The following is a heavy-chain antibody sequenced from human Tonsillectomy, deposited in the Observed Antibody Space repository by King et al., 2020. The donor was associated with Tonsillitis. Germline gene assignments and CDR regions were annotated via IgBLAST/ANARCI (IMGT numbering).Heavy chain of an antibody. CDR3: AKDQQKLEYFDY. Sequence: VQLVESGGGLVQPGGSLRLSCAASGFTFSSCAMSWVRQAPGKGLEWVSGITDSGNNTYSADSVKGRFTITRDNSKNTLYLQMNSLRAEDTAVYYCAKDQQKLEYFDYWGQGALVTVSS. CDR1: GFTFSSCA. D-gene: IGHD4-11*01. J-gene: IGHJ4*02. V-gene: IGHV3-23*04. CDR2: ITDSGNNT.